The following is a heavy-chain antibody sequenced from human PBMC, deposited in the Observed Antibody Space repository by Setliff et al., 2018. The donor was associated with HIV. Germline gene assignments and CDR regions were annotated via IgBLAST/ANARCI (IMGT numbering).Heavy chain of an antibody. V-gene: IGHV3-15*07. CDR2: IKSASAGGAI. D-gene: IGHD2-8*01. Sequence: LRLSCAASGLTFNNAWMNWVRQAPGKGLEWVGRIKSASAGGAIDYAAPVKGRFSISRDDSEKKLYLQMNSLRTDDTAVYYCATIEKKNGFRCLDPWGQGTVVTVSS. CDR1: GLTFNNAW. CDR3: ATIEKKNGFRCLDP. J-gene: IGHJ5*02.